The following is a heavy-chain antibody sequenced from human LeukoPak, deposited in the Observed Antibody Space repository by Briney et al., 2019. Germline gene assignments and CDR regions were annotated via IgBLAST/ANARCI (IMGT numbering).Heavy chain of an antibody. Sequence: GASVKVSCKVSGYTLTELSMHWVRQAPGKGLEWMGGFDPEDGETIYAQKFQGRVTMTRDMSTSTVYMELSSLRSEDTAVYYCARDQALSPEGYWGQGTLVTVSS. CDR1: GYTLTELS. V-gene: IGHV1-24*01. CDR3: ARDQALSPEGY. D-gene: IGHD2/OR15-2a*01. CDR2: FDPEDGET. J-gene: IGHJ4*02.